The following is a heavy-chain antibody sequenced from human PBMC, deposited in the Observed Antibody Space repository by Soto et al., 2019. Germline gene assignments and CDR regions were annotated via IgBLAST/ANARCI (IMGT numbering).Heavy chain of an antibody. J-gene: IGHJ4*02. V-gene: IGHV3-30*18. D-gene: IGHD2-15*01. CDR2: ISYDGSNK. CDR3: AKDQACSGGSCYPPGY. CDR1: GFTFSSYD. Sequence: GGSLRLSCAASGFTFSSYDMHWVRQAPGKGLEWVAVISYDGSNKYYADSGKGRFTISRDNSKNTLYLQMNSLRAEDTAVYYCAKDQACSGGSCYPPGYWGQGTLVTVSS.